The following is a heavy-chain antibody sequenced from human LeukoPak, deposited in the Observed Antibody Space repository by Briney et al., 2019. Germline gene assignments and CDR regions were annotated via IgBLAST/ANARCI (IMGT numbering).Heavy chain of an antibody. CDR2: ISAYNGNT. J-gene: IGHJ4*02. CDR1: RYTFTSYG. V-gene: IGHV1-18*01. Sequence: ASLKISCKASRYTFTSYGISWVRQAPGQRLEWMGCISAYNGNTNYVQKLQGGVTMTTDTSTSTASIELRSLRSHATALYYSARDIPSPRQWLTTRADYWGQGTLVTVSS. CDR3: ARDIPSPRQWLTTRADY. D-gene: IGHD6-19*01.